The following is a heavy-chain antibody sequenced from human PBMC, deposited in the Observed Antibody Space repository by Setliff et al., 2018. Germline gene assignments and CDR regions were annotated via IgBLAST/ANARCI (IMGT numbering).Heavy chain of an antibody. CDR2: IYYSGST. D-gene: IGHD1-7*01. V-gene: IGHV4-31*03. Sequence: KASETLSLTCIVSGASISSDAYYWSWIRQHPGKGLEWIGYIYYSGSTYYNPYLKSRVTISLDTSKNQFSLELSSVTAADTAVYYCARSRTTAVKGGVFAVWGRGTLVTVSS. CDR1: GASISSDAYY. J-gene: IGHJ2*01. CDR3: ARSRTTAVKGGVFAV.